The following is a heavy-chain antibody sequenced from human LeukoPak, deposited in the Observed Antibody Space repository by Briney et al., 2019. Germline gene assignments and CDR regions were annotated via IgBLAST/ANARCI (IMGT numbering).Heavy chain of an antibody. D-gene: IGHD3-10*01. V-gene: IGHV4-59*01. Sequence: PSETLSLTCTGSGGSISSYYWSWIRQPPGKGLEWIGYIYYSGSTNYKPSLKSRVTISVDTSKNQFSLKLSSVTAADTAVYYCARGGYYGSGNDFRFDPWGQGTLVTVSS. CDR3: ARGGYYGSGNDFRFDP. CDR1: GGSISSYY. CDR2: IYYSGST. J-gene: IGHJ5*02.